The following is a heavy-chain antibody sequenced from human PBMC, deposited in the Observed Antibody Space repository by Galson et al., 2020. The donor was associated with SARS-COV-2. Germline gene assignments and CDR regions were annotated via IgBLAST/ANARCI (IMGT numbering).Heavy chain of an antibody. J-gene: IGHJ6*03. V-gene: IGHV1-46*01. CDR1: GYTFTVYY. D-gene: IGHD5-12*01. CDR3: ARDRRTEMATNYYYYYYMDV. CDR2: INPRGGTT. Sequence: ASVKVSCKASGYTFTVYYMHWVRQAPGQGLEWMGIINPRGGTTTYARNFQGRVTMSRDTSTSTVYMELSSLRSEDTAVYYCARDRRTEMATNYYYYYYMDVWGKGTTVIVSS.